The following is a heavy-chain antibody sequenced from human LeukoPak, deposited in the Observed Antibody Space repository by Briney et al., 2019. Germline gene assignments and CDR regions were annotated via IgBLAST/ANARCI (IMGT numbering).Heavy chain of an antibody. CDR3: ARGRAVAGTPIGIDY. D-gene: IGHD6-19*01. J-gene: IGHJ4*02. CDR1: GYTFTSYG. V-gene: IGHV1-3*03. Sequence: ASVKVSCKASGYTFTSYGISWVRQAPGQRLEWMGWINAGNGNTKYSQEFQGRVTITRDTSASTAYMELSSLRSEDMAVYYCARGRAVAGTPIGIDYWGQGTLVTVSS. CDR2: INAGNGNT.